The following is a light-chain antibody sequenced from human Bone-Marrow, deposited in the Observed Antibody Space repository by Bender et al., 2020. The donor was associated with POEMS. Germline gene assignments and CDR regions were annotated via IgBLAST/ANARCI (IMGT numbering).Light chain of an antibody. Sequence: QSALTQPASVSGSPGQSITISCTGTSSDVGNFDLVSWYQQHPGKAPKLLIYGDTKRRSGVSDHFSGSKSGNAASLTISGLQADDEADYYCCSYTASDTYVFGGGTAVAGL. V-gene: IGLV2-14*02. J-gene: IGLJ1*01. CDR3: CSYTASDTYV. CDR2: GDT. CDR1: SSDVGNFDL.